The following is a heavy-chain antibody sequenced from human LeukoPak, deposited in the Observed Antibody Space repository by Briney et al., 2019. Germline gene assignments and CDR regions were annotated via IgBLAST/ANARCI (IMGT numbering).Heavy chain of an antibody. CDR1: GFTISSYD. J-gene: IGHJ3*02. CDR3: ARVPAGVIGMKDAFDI. V-gene: IGHV3-13*01. CDR2: IDTAGDT. Sequence: GGSLRLSCAASGFTISSYDMHWVRQATGKGLEWVSTIDTAGDTYYPGSVKGRFTISRHNAKNSLYLQMNSLRAEDTAVYYCARVPAGVIGMKDAFDIWGQGTMVTVSS. D-gene: IGHD3-16*02.